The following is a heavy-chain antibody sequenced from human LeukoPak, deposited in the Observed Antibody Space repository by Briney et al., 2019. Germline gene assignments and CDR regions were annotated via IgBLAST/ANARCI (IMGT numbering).Heavy chain of an antibody. D-gene: IGHD3-16*01. V-gene: IGHV3-30-3*01. CDR1: GFAFSSSA. Sequence: PGGSLRLSCAASGFAFSSSAMHWVRQAPGKGLEWVALISYDGSNKYYGDSVKGRFTISRDNSKNTLYLQMNSLRAEDTAVYYCARDGGAALYYCYGMDVWGQGTTVTVSS. CDR3: ARDGGAALYYCYGMDV. CDR2: ISYDGSNK. J-gene: IGHJ6*02.